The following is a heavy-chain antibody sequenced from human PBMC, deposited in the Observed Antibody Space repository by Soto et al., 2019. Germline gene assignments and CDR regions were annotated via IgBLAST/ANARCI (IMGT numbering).Heavy chain of an antibody. CDR1: GFTFSSYS. Sequence: GGSLRLSCAASGFTFSSYSMNWVRQAPGKGLEWVSSISSSSSYIYYADSVKGRFTISRDNAKNSLYLQMNSLRAEDTAVYYCARDTRRPHYYYYYYMDVWGKGTTVTVSS. V-gene: IGHV3-21*01. D-gene: IGHD2-15*01. CDR3: ARDTRRPHYYYYYYMDV. J-gene: IGHJ6*03. CDR2: ISSSSSYI.